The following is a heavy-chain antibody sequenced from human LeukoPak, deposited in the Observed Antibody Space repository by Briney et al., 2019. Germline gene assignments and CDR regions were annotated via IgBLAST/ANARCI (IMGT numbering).Heavy chain of an antibody. J-gene: IGHJ4*02. CDR1: GFTFDDYG. D-gene: IGHD4-17*01. Sequence: GGSLRLSCAASGFTFDDYGMSWVRQAPEKGLEWVSGINWNGGSTGYADSVKGRFTISRDNAKNSLYLQMNSLRAEDTALYYCASSKVPLYGDYGSFDYWGQGTLVTVSS. V-gene: IGHV3-20*04. CDR2: INWNGGST. CDR3: ASSKVPLYGDYGSFDY.